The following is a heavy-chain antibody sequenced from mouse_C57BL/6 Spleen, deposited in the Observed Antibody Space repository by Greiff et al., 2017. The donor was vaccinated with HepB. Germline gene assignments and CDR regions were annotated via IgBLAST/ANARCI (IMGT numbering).Heavy chain of an antibody. CDR1: GFTFSSYA. CDR2: ISDGGSYT. Sequence: EVKLVESGGGLVKPGGSLKLSCAASGFTFSSYAMSWVRQTPEKRLEWVATISDGGSYTYYPDNVKGRFTISRDNAKNNLYLQMSHLKSEDTAMYYCARAPNGSSYDWYCDVWGTGTTVTVSS. D-gene: IGHD1-1*01. V-gene: IGHV5-4*03. J-gene: IGHJ1*03. CDR3: ARAPNGSSYDWYCDV.